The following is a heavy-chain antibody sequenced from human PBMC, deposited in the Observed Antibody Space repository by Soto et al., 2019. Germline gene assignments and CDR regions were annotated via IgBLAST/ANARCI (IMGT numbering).Heavy chain of an antibody. J-gene: IGHJ3*02. CDR1: GYSFTSYW. CDR3: ARRKGYDAFDI. CDR2: IDPSDSYT. Sequence: KXVGYSFTSYWISGVRQMPGKGLEWMGRIDPSDSYTNYSPSFQGHVTISADKSISTAYLQWSSLKASDTAMYYCARRKGYDAFDIWGQGTMVTVSS. D-gene: IGHD2-15*01. V-gene: IGHV5-10-1*01.